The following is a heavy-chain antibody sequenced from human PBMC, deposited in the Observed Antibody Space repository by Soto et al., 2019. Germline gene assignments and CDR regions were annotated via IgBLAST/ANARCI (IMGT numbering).Heavy chain of an antibody. CDR3: ATHLYHRILSHYYYGMDV. V-gene: IGHV1-3*01. J-gene: IGHJ6*02. CDR2: INAGNGNT. D-gene: IGHD2-15*01. CDR1: GYPFTSYA. Sequence: XSVKVACNASGYPFTSYAMHWVRQAPGQRLEWMGWINAGNGNTKYSQKFQGRVTITRDTSASTAYMELSSLRSEDTAVYYCATHLYHRILSHYYYGMDVWGQGTTVTVSS.